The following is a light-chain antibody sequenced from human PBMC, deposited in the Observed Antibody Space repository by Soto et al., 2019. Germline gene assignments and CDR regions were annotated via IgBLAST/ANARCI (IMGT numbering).Light chain of an antibody. CDR1: QGVGRY. CDR3: QQRSSWPPRT. Sequence: EIVLTQSPATLSLSPGERATLSCRASQGVGRYLARYQQKPGQAPRLLIYAASNRATGIPARFSGSGSGTDFTLTISSLEPEDFAIYYCQQRSSWPPRTFGQGTKVEIK. CDR2: AAS. V-gene: IGKV3-11*01. J-gene: IGKJ1*01.